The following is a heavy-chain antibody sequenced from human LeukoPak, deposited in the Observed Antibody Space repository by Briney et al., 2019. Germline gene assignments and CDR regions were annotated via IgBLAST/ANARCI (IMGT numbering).Heavy chain of an antibody. J-gene: IGHJ5*02. D-gene: IGHD6-13*01. CDR1: GFTFSSYA. V-gene: IGHV3-23*01. Sequence: GGSLRLYSAASGFTFSSYAMSWVRQARGKGLECVSAISGSGGSTYYADSVKGRFTISRENSKNTLYLQMNSLRAEDTAVYYCAKDQALGIAADYRSDNWFDPWGQGTLDTVSS. CDR3: AKDQALGIAADYRSDNWFDP. CDR2: ISGSGGST.